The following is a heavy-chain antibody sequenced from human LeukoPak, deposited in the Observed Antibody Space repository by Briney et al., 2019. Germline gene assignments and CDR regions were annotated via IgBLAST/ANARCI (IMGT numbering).Heavy chain of an antibody. D-gene: IGHD6-13*01. CDR1: GGSFSGYY. J-gene: IGHJ4*02. V-gene: IGHV4-34*01. Sequence: SGTLSLTCAVYGGSFSGYYWSWIRQPPGKGLEWIGEINHSGSTNYNPSLKSRVTISVDTSKNQFSLKLSSVTAADTAVYYCARGVAAAGVDYWGQGTLVTVSS. CDR3: ARGVAAAGVDY. CDR2: INHSGST.